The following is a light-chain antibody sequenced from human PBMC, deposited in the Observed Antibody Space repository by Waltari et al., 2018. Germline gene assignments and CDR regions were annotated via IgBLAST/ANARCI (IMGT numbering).Light chain of an antibody. CDR3: CSYTTTTTVV. J-gene: IGLJ3*02. CDR2: EVT. CDR1: SSDVGGYTF. V-gene: IGLV2-14*01. Sequence: QSALTQPASVSGSPGPSITISCTGTSSDVGGYTFVSWYQQHPGKAPKLMIYEVTNRPSGVSNRFSGSKSGNTASLTISGLLAEDEADYYCCSYTTTTTVVFGGGTKLTVL.